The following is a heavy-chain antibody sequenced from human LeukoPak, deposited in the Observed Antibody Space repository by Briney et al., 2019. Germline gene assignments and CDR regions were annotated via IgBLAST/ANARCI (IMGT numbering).Heavy chain of an antibody. V-gene: IGHV3-21*01. Sequence: PGGSLRLSCAASGFTFSSYSMNWVRPAPGKGLEWVSSISSSSSYIYYADSVKGRFTISRDNSKNTLYLQLNSLRPEDTAVYYCAMGREGRRISMVRGEFDYWGQGTLVTVSS. CDR3: AMGREGRRISMVRGEFDY. CDR2: ISSSSSYI. D-gene: IGHD3-10*01. CDR1: GFTFSSYS. J-gene: IGHJ4*02.